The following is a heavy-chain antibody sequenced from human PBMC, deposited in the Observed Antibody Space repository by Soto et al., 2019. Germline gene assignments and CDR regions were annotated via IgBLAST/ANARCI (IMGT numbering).Heavy chain of an antibody. CDR3: ARDDGGFNAGAG. J-gene: IGHJ4*02. D-gene: IGHD2-15*01. V-gene: IGHV3-30-3*01. Sequence: QVQLVESGGGVVQPGTSLRLSCAASGFTFRNYAMHWVRQAPGKGLEWVALISYDGSNKYYADSVKGRFTISRDNSNNTLYLQMNSLRTEDTAVYYCARDDGGFNAGAGWGQGTLVTVSS. CDR2: ISYDGSNK. CDR1: GFTFRNYA.